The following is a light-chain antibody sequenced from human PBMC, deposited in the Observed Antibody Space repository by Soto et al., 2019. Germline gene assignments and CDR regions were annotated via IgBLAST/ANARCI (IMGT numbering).Light chain of an antibody. V-gene: IGKV1-33*01. CDR3: QQYDNLPRVT. CDR2: DAS. Sequence: DIQMTQSPSSLSASVGDRVTITCQASQDISNYLNWYQQKPGKAPTLLIYDASNLETGVPSRFSGSGSGTDFTFTISSLQPEDIATYYCQQYDNLPRVTFGPGTKVDIK. J-gene: IGKJ3*01. CDR1: QDISNY.